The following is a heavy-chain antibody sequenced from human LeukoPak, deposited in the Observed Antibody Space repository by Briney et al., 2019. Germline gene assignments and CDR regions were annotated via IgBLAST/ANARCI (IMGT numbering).Heavy chain of an antibody. CDR1: GYTFTGYY. CDR2: INPNSGGT. J-gene: IGHJ4*02. D-gene: IGHD3-16*01. Sequence: ASVKVSCKASGYTFTGYYMHWVRQAPGQGLEWMGWINPNSGGTNYAQKFQGRVTMTRDTSISTAYMELSRLRSDDTAVYYCARVESIQGGYYFDYWGRGTLVTVSS. V-gene: IGHV1-2*02. CDR3: ARVESIQGGYYFDY.